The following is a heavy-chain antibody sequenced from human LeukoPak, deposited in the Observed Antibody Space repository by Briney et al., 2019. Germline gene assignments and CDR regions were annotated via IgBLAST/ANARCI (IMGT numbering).Heavy chain of an antibody. D-gene: IGHD2-2*01. J-gene: IGHJ6*02. V-gene: IGHV1-8*01. CDR3: ARGPLSTVSSASYNMDV. Sequence: GPSARVSCTPSGYTSTSYDINWVRQAPGQGLEWMGWMNPNSGNTAYAQKFQGRVTMTRNTSITTAYMELSSLRSEDTAVYYCARGPLSTVSSASYNMDVWGQGTTVTVSS. CDR2: MNPNSGNT. CDR1: GYTSTSYD.